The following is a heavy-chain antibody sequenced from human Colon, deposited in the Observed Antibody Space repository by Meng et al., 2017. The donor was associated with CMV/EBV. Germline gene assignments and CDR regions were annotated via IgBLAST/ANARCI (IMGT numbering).Heavy chain of an antibody. CDR3: ARDLVGATADF. D-gene: IGHD1-26*01. Sequence: GESLKISCVASGFTFTNYGMNWVRQAPGKGLEWVSSILSNGQTYYVDSLKGRFTISRDNAQNSLYLEMNSLRAEDTAVYHCARDLVGATADFWGQGTLVTVSS. CDR2: ILSNGQT. J-gene: IGHJ1*01. CDR1: GFTFTNYG. V-gene: IGHV3-21*06.